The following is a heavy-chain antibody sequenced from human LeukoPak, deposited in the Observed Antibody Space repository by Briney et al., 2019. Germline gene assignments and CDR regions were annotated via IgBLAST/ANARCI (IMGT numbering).Heavy chain of an antibody. CDR2: IYYSGST. J-gene: IGHJ1*01. Sequence: SETLSLTCTVSGGSISSYYWSWIRQPPGKGLEWIGYIYYSGSTNYNPSLKSRVTISVDTSKNQFSLKLSSVTAADTAVYYCARHVGSRKMVAQYFQHWGQGTLVTVSS. V-gene: IGHV4-59*08. D-gene: IGHD2-8*01. CDR3: ARHVGSRKMVAQYFQH. CDR1: GGSISSYY.